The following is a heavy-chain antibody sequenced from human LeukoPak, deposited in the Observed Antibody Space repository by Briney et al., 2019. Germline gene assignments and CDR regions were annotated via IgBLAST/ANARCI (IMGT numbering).Heavy chain of an antibody. Sequence: SETLSLTCTVSGGSISSYYWSWIRQPAGKGLEWIGRIYTGGSTYYNPSLESRVTISVDTSKNQFSLKLSSVTAADTAVYYCARDGQPAGTELNWFDPWGQGTLVTVSS. V-gene: IGHV4-4*07. J-gene: IGHJ5*02. CDR2: IYTGGST. CDR1: GGSISSYY. CDR3: ARDGQPAGTELNWFDP. D-gene: IGHD6-13*01.